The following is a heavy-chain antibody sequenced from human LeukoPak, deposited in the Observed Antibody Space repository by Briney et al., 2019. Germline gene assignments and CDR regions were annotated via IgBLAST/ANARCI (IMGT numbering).Heavy chain of an antibody. J-gene: IGHJ4*02. D-gene: IGHD2-15*01. CDR1: GGTFSSYA. CDR3: ARAEWGGGSGRSDY. Sequence: SVKVSRRASGGTFSSYAISWVRQAPGHRLEWMGGIIPIFGTANYAQKFQGRVTITADESTSTAYMELSSLRSEDTAVYYCARAEWGGGSGRSDYWGQGTLVTVSS. V-gene: IGHV1-69*13. CDR2: IIPIFGTA.